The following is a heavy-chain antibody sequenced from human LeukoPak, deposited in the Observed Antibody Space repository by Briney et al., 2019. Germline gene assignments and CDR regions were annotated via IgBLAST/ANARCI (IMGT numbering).Heavy chain of an antibody. D-gene: IGHD6-25*01. Sequence: PGGSLRLSCAASGFTLSSYAMSWVRQAPGKGLEWVSAISGSGGSTYCADSVKGRFTISRDNSKNTLYLQMNSLRAEDTAVDYWAKDLAATPGYYMAVWGKGPPVTVS. V-gene: IGHV3-23*01. CDR3: AKDLAATPGYYMAV. CDR1: GFTLSSYA. J-gene: IGHJ6*03. CDR2: ISGSGGST.